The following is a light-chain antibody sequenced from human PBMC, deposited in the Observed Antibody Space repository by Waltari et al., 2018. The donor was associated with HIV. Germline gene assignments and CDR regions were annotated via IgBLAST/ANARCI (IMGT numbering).Light chain of an antibody. V-gene: IGKV3-11*01. J-gene: IGKJ2*01. CDR2: EAS. CDR1: QTISGY. Sequence: EIVLTQSPATLSLSPGESATLSCRASQTISGYLAWYQQRPGQAPRRLMYEASNRAAGIPARFNGGGSGTDFTLTISSLEAEDSAVYYCQERTNWPQYTFGQGTKLEIK. CDR3: QERTNWPQYT.